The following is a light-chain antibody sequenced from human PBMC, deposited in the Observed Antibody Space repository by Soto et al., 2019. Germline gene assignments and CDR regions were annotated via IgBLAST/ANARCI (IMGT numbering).Light chain of an antibody. Sequence: QSVLTQPPSVSGAPGQRVTISCTGSSSNIGAGFDVHWYQQLPGTAPKLLIYSNITRPSGVPDRFSGSKSGTSASLAITELQAEDEADYYCQSYDGSLSAVVFGGGTKLTVL. CDR1: SSNIGAGFD. CDR2: SNI. J-gene: IGLJ2*01. V-gene: IGLV1-40*01. CDR3: QSYDGSLSAVV.